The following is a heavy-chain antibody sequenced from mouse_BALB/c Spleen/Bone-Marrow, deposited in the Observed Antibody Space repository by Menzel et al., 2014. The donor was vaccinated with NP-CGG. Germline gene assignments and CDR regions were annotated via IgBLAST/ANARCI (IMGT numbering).Heavy chain of an antibody. J-gene: IGHJ2*01. CDR2: IYPGDGDT. CDR3: ARLGRGLDY. Sequence: VQLQQPGAELARPGASVKLSCKASGYTFTSYWMQWVKQRPGPGLEWIGAIYPGDGDTRYTQKFKGKATLTADKSSSTAYMQLSSLASEDSAVYYCARLGRGLDYWGQGTTLTVSS. V-gene: IGHV1-87*01. CDR1: GYTFTSYW. D-gene: IGHD4-1*01.